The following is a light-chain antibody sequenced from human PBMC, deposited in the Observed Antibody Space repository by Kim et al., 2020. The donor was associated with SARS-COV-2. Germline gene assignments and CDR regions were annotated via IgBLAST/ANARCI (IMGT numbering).Light chain of an antibody. CDR3: HQSNTLPRT. V-gene: IGKV6-21*01. CDR1: QSIGDS. Sequence: VTPKEKVTITCRASQSIGDSIHWYQQKPDQSPKLLIKYASQSFSGVPSRFSSSGSGTDFTLTIKGLEAEDAAAYYCHQSNTLPRTFGQGTKVDIK. CDR2: YAS. J-gene: IGKJ1*01.